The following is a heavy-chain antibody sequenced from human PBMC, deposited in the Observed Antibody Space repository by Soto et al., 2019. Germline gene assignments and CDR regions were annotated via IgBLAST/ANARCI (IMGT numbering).Heavy chain of an antibody. CDR3: AKDPFPYCSTTSCTGFDY. D-gene: IGHD2-2*01. CDR2: ISGSGGST. CDR1: GFTFSNYA. V-gene: IGHV3-23*01. J-gene: IGHJ4*02. Sequence: PGGSLRLSCAASGFTFSNYAMSWVRQAPGKGLEWVSAISGSGGSTYYADSVKGRFTISRDNSKNTLYLQMNSLRAEDTAVYYCAKDPFPYCSTTSCTGFDYWGQGTLVTVSS.